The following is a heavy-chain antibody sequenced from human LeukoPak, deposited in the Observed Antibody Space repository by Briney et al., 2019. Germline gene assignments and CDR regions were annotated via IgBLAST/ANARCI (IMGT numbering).Heavy chain of an antibody. Sequence: GGSLRLSCAASGFTFSSYWMHWVRQAPGKGLVWVSRINSDGSSTSYADSVKGRFTISRDNAKNTLYLQMNSLGAEDTAVYYRARGVGSVVTYDYWGQGALVNVSS. CDR1: GFTFSSYW. V-gene: IGHV3-74*01. J-gene: IGHJ4*02. CDR2: INSDGSST. CDR3: ARGVGSVVTYDY. D-gene: IGHD2-21*02.